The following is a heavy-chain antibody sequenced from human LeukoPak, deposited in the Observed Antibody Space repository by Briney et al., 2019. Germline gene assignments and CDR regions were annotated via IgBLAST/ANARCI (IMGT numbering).Heavy chain of an antibody. CDR1: GFTFSSYA. CDR3: ATKFSDGWYYFGY. CDR2: ISGSGDST. Sequence: GGSLRLSCAVSGFTFSSYAMNWVRQAPGKGLEWVSSISGSGDSTYYADSVKGRFTISRDNSKNTLYLQMNNLRAEDTALYYCATKFSDGWYYFGYWGQGTLATVSS. V-gene: IGHV3-23*01. J-gene: IGHJ4*02. D-gene: IGHD5-24*01.